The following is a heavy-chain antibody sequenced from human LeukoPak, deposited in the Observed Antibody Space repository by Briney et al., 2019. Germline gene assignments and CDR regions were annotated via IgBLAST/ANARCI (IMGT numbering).Heavy chain of an antibody. D-gene: IGHD6-19*01. CDR2: AYYSGST. CDR3: ARNSAVATSRSWFDP. V-gene: IGHV4-59*08. J-gene: IGHJ5*02. Sequence: KPSETLSLTRSVFDGSISNYYWSWIRQPPGKGLEWIGYAYYSGSTTYSPSLESRVTISVDTSKNQFSLKLTAVTAADTAVYYCARNSAVATSRSWFDPWGQGTLVTVSS. CDR1: DGSISNYY.